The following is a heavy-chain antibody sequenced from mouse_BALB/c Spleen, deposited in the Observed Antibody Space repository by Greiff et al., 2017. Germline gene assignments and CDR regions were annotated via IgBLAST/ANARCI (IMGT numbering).Heavy chain of an antibody. CDR2: INPSTGYT. CDR1: GYTFTSYW. D-gene: IGHD4-1*01. V-gene: IGHV1-7*01. CDR3: ARLTGTGY. J-gene: IGHJ2*01. Sequence: QVQLQQSGPELVKPGASVKVSCKASGYTFTSYWMHWVKQRPGQGLEWIGYINPSTGYTEYNQKFKDKATLTADKSSSTAYMQLSSLTSEDSAVYYCARLTGTGYWGQGTTLTVSS.